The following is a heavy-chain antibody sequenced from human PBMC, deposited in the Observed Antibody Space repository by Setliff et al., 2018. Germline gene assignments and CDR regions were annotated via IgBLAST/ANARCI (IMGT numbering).Heavy chain of an antibody. CDR2: INSEGEFT. CDR1: GFNFSNFG. D-gene: IGHD3-3*01. J-gene: IGHJ4*02. CDR3: AKSFDSRGYYFPEY. Sequence: LRLSCVASGFNFSNFGMHWVRQAPGKGLQHISTINSEGEFTSYANSVKGRFTVSRDNSKNTLYLQMGSLRAEDMGFYFCAKSFDSRGYYFPEYWGQGALVTVSS. V-gene: IGHV3-64*01.